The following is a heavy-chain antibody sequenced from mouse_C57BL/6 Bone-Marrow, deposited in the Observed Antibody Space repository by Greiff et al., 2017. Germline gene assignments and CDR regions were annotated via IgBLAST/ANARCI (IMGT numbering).Heavy chain of an antibody. J-gene: IGHJ3*01. CDR3: TRGPTVENAY. V-gene: IGHV5-6*01. D-gene: IGHD1-1*01. CDR2: ISSGGCYT. Sequence: VQLQQSGGDLVKPGGSLKLSCAASGFTFSSYGMSWVRQTPDKRLEWVATISSGGCYTYYPDSVKGRFSFSRDNAKTTLYLQMSRLKSEDTAMYYCTRGPTVENAYWGQGTLVTVSA. CDR1: GFTFSSYG.